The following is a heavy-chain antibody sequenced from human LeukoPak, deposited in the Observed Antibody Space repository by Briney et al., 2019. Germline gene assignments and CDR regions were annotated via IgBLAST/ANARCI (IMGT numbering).Heavy chain of an antibody. Sequence: SETLSLTCTVSGGSISSYYWSWIRQPPGKGLEWIGYIYYSGSTNYNPSLKSRVTISVDTSKNQVSLKLYSVTASDAAIYYCARHLSGTTMSHYFDFWGQGTLVTVSS. CDR1: GGSISSYY. CDR2: IYYSGST. CDR3: ARHLSGTTMSHYFDF. D-gene: IGHD1-1*01. V-gene: IGHV4-59*08. J-gene: IGHJ4*02.